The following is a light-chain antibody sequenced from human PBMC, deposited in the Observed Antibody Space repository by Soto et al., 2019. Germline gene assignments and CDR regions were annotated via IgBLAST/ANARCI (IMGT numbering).Light chain of an antibody. V-gene: IGKV2-28*01. Sequence: VVVTQSQLSLPVTPGEPASMSCRASQSLLHTNGINYLHWYLQKPGQSPQLLIYLGSHRASGVPDRLSGSGSGTEYTLRISRVEAEDVGIYYCQQYGSSALTFGGGTKVDIK. CDR1: QSLLHTNGINY. CDR2: LGS. CDR3: QQYGSSALT. J-gene: IGKJ4*01.